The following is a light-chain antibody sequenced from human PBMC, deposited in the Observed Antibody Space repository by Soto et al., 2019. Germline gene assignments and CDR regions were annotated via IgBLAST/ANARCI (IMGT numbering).Light chain of an antibody. V-gene: IGKV3-20*01. CDR2: GAS. Sequence: EIVLTQSPGTLSLSPGERASLSCRASQSVSNTYLAWYQQKPGQAPRLLIYGASTRATGIPDRFSGSGSGTDFTRTISGLEPEDFAVYYCQQYGRSPGLFTFGPGTKVDIK. J-gene: IGKJ3*01. CDR1: QSVSNTY. CDR3: QQYGRSPGLFT.